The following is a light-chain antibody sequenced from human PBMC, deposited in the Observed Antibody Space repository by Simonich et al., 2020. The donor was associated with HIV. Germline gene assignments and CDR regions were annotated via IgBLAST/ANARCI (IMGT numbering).Light chain of an antibody. CDR2: DAS. V-gene: IGKV3-11*01. Sequence: EIVMTQSPATLSVSPGKRATLSCRASQRVSSNLAWYQQKPGQAPRLLIFDASHRATGIPARFSGSGSGTDFTLTISSLEPEDFAVYYCQQRSNWPGTFGQGTRLEIK. CDR3: QQRSNWPGT. CDR1: QRVSSN. J-gene: IGKJ5*01.